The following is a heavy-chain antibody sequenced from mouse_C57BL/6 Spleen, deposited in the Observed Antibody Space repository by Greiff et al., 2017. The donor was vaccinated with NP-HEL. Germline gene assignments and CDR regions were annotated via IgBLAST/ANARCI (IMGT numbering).Heavy chain of an antibody. Sequence: VQLQQPGAELVRPGSSVKLSCKASGYTFTSYWMDWVKQRPGQGLEWIGNIYPSDSETHYNQKFKDKATLTVDKSSSTAYMQLSSLTSEDSAVYYCARRGSSGYEENAWFAYWGQGTLVTVSA. J-gene: IGHJ3*01. V-gene: IGHV1-61*01. CDR1: GYTFTSYW. D-gene: IGHD3-2*02. CDR3: ARRGSSGYEENAWFAY. CDR2: IYPSDSET.